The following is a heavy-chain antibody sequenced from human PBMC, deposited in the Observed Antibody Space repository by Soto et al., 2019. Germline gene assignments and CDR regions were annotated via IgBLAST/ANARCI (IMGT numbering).Heavy chain of an antibody. CDR2: MYYSGST. CDR1: GGSISGYY. CDR3: ARGAIWFDP. D-gene: IGHD3-10*01. J-gene: IGHJ5*02. V-gene: IGHV4-59*12. Sequence: QVQLQESGPGLVKPSETLPLTCSVSGGSISGYYWSWIRQPPGKGLEWIGYMYYSGSTNYNPSLKSRVTMSIDMSKNQFSLKLTSVTAADTAVDYCARGAIWFDPWGQGTLVTVSS.